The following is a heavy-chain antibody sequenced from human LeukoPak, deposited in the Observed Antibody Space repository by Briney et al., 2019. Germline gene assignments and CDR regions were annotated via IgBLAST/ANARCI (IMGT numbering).Heavy chain of an antibody. CDR2: ISYDGSNK. V-gene: IGHV3-30-3*01. J-gene: IGHJ4*02. CDR3: AKDSDWNYEDY. Sequence: GGSLRLSCAASGFTFSSYAMHWVRQAPGKGLEWVAVISYDGSNKYYADSVKGRFTISRDNSKNTLYLQMNSLRAEDTAVYYCAKDSDWNYEDYWGQGTLVTVSS. D-gene: IGHD1-7*01. CDR1: GFTFSSYA.